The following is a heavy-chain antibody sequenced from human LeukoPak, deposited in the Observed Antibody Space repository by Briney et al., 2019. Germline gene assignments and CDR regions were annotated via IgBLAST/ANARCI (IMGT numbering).Heavy chain of an antibody. CDR2: IYTSGST. Sequence: PSETLSLTCTVSGGSISSYYWSWIRQPAGKGLEWIGRIYTSGSTSYNPSLKSRVTMSVDTSKNQFSLKLSSVTVADTAVYYCARDLDSSSRRMDVWGQGTTVTVSS. CDR1: GGSISSYY. CDR3: ARDLDSSSRRMDV. J-gene: IGHJ6*02. D-gene: IGHD6-13*01. V-gene: IGHV4-4*07.